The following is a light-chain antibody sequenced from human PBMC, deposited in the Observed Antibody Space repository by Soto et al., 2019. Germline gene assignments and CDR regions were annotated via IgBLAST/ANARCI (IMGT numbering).Light chain of an antibody. V-gene: IGKV3-20*01. CDR2: GVS. CDR3: GQFVSAPPRT. J-gene: IGKJ1*01. CDR1: QSVSSTF. Sequence: EIVLTQSPGTLSLSPGERATLSCRASQSVSSTFLAWYQQKPGQAPRLLIFGVSNRATGIPDRFSGRGSGTDFTLTISRLEPEDFAVYYCGQFVSAPPRTFGQGTKVEIK.